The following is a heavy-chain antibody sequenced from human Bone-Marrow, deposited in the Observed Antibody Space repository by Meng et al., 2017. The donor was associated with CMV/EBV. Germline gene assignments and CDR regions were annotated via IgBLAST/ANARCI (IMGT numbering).Heavy chain of an antibody. CDR3: VRHGGGTYVVPAATDFDY. D-gene: IGHD2-2*01. CDR1: GGSISSSSYY. Sequence: SETLSLTCTVSGGSISSSSYYWGWIRQPPGKGLEWIGSIYYSGSTYYNPSLKSRVTISVDTSKNQFSLKLSSVTAADTAVYYCVRHGGGTYVVPAATDFDYWGQGTLVTFSS. CDR2: IYYSGST. V-gene: IGHV4-39*01. J-gene: IGHJ4*02.